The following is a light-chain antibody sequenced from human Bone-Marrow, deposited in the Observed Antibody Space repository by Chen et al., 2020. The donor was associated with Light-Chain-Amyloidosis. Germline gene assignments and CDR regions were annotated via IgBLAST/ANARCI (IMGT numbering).Light chain of an antibody. J-gene: IGKJ5*01. V-gene: IGKV1-39*01. Sequence: QMPQSPSSLSASVGDRVIITCRASQFISNYLNWYQQKPGKAPKLLIYTASSLQSGVPSRFSGSGSGTDFTLTISSLQPEDFATYYCQQSYSTLPITFGQGTRLEIK. CDR1: QFISNY. CDR2: TAS. CDR3: QQSYSTLPIT.